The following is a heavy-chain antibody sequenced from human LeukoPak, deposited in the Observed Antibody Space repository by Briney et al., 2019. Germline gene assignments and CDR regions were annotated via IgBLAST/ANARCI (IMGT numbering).Heavy chain of an antibody. D-gene: IGHD6-13*01. CDR3: ARGPPSGIAAAGRFDP. J-gene: IGHJ5*02. V-gene: IGHV3-48*03. Sequence: PGGSLRLSCAASGFTFSSYEMNWVRQAPGKGLEWVSYISSSGSTIYYADSVKGRFTISRDNAKNSLYLQMNSLRAEDTAVYYCARGPPSGIAAAGRFDPWGQGTLVTVSS. CDR1: GFTFSSYE. CDR2: ISSSGSTI.